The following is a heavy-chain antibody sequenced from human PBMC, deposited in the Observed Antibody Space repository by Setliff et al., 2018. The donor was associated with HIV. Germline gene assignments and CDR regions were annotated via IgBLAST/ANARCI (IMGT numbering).Heavy chain of an antibody. J-gene: IGHJ4*02. D-gene: IGHD5-12*01. CDR1: GGSISSSSFY. CDR2: IFYSGST. CDR3: ARASSGYESRGLFDY. V-gene: IGHV4-31*11. Sequence: SETLSLTCAVSGGSISSSSFYWAWIRQPPGKGLEWIGYIFYSGSTYYNPSLESRLTLSVDTSENQFFLKLKSVTAADTAVYYCARASSGYESRGLFDYWGQGMLVTVSS.